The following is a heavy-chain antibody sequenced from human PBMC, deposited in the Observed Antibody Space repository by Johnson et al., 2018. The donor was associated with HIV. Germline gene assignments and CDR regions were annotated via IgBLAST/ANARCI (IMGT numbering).Heavy chain of an antibody. V-gene: IGHV3-53*01. CDR3: AKGPNGQLDDAFDL. Sequence: VQLVESGGGLIQPGGSLRLSCAASGFTVSSNYMSWVRQAPGKGLEWVSVIYSGGRTYYADSVKGRFTISRDNSKNTLYLQMNSLRAEDTAVYYCAKGPNGQLDDAFDLWGQGTMVTVSS. CDR2: IYSGGRT. D-gene: IGHD6-6*01. J-gene: IGHJ3*01. CDR1: GFTVSSNY.